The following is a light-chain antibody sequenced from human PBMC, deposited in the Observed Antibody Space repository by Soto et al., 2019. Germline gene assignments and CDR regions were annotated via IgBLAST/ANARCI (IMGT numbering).Light chain of an antibody. J-gene: IGKJ4*01. CDR2: GAS. CDR1: QSVSSSH. V-gene: IGKV3-20*01. Sequence: EIVLTQSPGNLSLSPGERATLSCRASQSVSSSHLAWYQQKFGQAPRLLMYGASSRASGIQDRFSGRGSGTDFTLTINRLEPEDFAVYYCQQYGSSLLTFGGGTKVEI. CDR3: QQYGSSLLT.